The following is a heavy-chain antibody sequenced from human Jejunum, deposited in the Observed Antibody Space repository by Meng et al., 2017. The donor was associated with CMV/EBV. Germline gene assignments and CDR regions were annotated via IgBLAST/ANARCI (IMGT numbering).Heavy chain of an antibody. CDR1: GFSFSSFN. Sequence: SGFSFSSFNMNWVRQAPGKGLEWVASISSTSSYIYYADSLKGRFDISRDNAKNSLFLQMNSLRAEDTAVYYCANQLPWNYYYGMDLWGQGTTVTVSS. V-gene: IGHV3-21*01. D-gene: IGHD2-2*01. J-gene: IGHJ6*02. CDR3: ANQLPWNYYYGMDL. CDR2: ISSTSSYI.